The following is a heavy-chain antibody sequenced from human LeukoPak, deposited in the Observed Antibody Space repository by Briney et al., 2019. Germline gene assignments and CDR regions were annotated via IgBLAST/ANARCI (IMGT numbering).Heavy chain of an antibody. CDR1: GFTFSNYA. Sequence: SGGSLRLSCAASGFTFSNYAVMWVRQAPGQGLEWVSAITSGGAPRYADSVKGRFTISRDNSKNTLYLQMNSLRAEDTAQYFCARDPNGDYIGAFEFRGRGTVVTVSS. V-gene: IGHV3-23*01. J-gene: IGHJ3*01. CDR2: ITSGGAP. CDR3: ARDPNGDYIGAFEF. D-gene: IGHD4-17*01.